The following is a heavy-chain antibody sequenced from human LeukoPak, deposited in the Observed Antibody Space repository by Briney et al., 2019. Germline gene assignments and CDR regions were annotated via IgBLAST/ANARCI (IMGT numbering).Heavy chain of an antibody. CDR2: RKPDGSQK. Sequence: GGSLRLSCAASGFMFSNYWMSWVRQAPGKGLEGVANRKPDGSQKYYVDSVKGRFTISRDNAKNSLSLQMNSLRAEDTAVYYCGPKSYWGQGTLVTVSS. CDR1: GFMFSNYW. V-gene: IGHV3-7*01. J-gene: IGHJ4*02. CDR3: GPKSY.